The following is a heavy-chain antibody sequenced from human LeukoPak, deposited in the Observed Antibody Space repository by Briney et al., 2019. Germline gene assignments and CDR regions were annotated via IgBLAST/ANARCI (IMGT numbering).Heavy chain of an antibody. V-gene: IGHV4-59*01. CDR3: ARARWLQKYYFDY. CDR1: GGSISSYY. J-gene: IGHJ4*02. CDR2: IYYSGST. D-gene: IGHD5-24*01. Sequence: SETLSLTCTVSGGSISSYYWSWLRQPPGKGLEWIGYIYYSGSTNYNPSLKSRVTISVDTSKNQFSLKLSSVTAADTAVYYCARARWLQKYYFDYWGQGTLVTVSS.